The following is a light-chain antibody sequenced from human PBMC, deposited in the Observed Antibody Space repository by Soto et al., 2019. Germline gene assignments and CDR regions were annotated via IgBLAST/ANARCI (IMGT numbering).Light chain of an antibody. CDR3: QHTNSFPYT. J-gene: IGKJ2*01. CDR2: AAS. CDR1: QGINSW. Sequence: DIQMTQSPSSVSASVGDRVTITCRASQGINSWLAWYQQKPGKAPKLLIYAASNLQRGVPSRFSGSGSGTDFSLTINSLQPEDFATYYCQHTNSFPYTFGQGTKLEIK. V-gene: IGKV1-12*01.